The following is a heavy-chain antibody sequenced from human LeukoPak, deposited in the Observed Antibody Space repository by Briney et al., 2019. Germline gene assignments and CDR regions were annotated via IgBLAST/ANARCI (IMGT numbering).Heavy chain of an antibody. D-gene: IGHD2-2*01. CDR3: ARVRGQPLPGYYYYYMDV. CDR1: GYTFTSYG. J-gene: IGHJ6*03. V-gene: IGHV1-18*01. Sequence: ASVKVSCKASGYTFTSYGISWVRQAPGQGLEWMGWISAYNGNTNYAQRLQGRVTMTTDTSTSTAYMELRSLRSDDTAVYCCARVRGQPLPGYYYYYMDVWGKGTTVTVSS. CDR2: ISAYNGNT.